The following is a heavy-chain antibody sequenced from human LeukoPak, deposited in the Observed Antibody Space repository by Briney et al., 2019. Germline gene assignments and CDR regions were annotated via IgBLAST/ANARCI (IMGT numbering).Heavy chain of an antibody. CDR3: AKEERYLYYDSSGYYPN. CDR1: GFSLSTSGTF. Sequence: SGPALVKPTQTLTLTCTFSGFSLSTSGTFVSWIRQPPGKALEWLARIAWDDDKNYNTSLWTRLTISTDTSKNHVVLTMTNMDPVDTATYYCAKEERYLYYDSSGYYPNWGQGTLVTVSS. V-gene: IGHV2-70*11. J-gene: IGHJ4*02. CDR2: IAWDDDK. D-gene: IGHD3-22*01.